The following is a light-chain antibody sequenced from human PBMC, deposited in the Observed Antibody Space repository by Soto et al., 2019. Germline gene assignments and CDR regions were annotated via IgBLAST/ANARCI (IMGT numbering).Light chain of an antibody. CDR3: SSYTSSSAYLL. CDR1: SSDLGGYNY. Sequence: QSALTQPASVSGSPGQSITISCTGTSSDLGGYNYVSWYQQHPGKAPKLMIYDVSNRPSGVSNRFSGSKSGNTASLTISGLQAEDEADYYCSSYTSSSAYLLFGGGTKVTV. J-gene: IGLJ2*01. CDR2: DVS. V-gene: IGLV2-14*01.